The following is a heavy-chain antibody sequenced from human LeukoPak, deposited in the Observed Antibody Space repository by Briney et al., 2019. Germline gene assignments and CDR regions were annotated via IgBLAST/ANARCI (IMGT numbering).Heavy chain of an antibody. D-gene: IGHD6-19*01. J-gene: IGHJ4*02. CDR2: IWFDDSKK. Sequence: GGSLRLSCAASGFNFRSYGFHWVRQAPGKGLEWGGLIWFDDSKKYYTDSVKGRFTISRDNSKNTLYLQMNSLRAEDTAVYYCTRDPAVAGYYFDYWGQGTLVTVSS. V-gene: IGHV3-33*01. CDR1: GFNFRSYG. CDR3: TRDPAVAGYYFDY.